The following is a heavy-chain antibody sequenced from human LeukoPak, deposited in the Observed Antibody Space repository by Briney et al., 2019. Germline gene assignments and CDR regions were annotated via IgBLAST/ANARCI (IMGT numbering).Heavy chain of an antibody. CDR3: ARDRDSSGSRLDV. J-gene: IGHJ6*02. CDR1: GYTFTGYY. CDR2: INPNSGGT. D-gene: IGHD3-22*01. V-gene: IGHV1-2*06. Sequence: ASVKVSWKASGYTFTGYYMHWVRQAPGQGLEWMGRINPNSGGTNYAQKFQGRVTMTRDTSISTAYMELSRLRSDDTAVYYCARDRDSSGSRLDVWGQGTTVTVSS.